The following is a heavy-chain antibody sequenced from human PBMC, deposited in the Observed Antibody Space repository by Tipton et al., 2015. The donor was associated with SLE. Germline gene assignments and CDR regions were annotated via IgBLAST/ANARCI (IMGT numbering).Heavy chain of an antibody. CDR1: GYTFTTYF. CDR3: AREGYYGDYAQSL. CDR2: ISAYNGNR. V-gene: IGHV1-18*04. D-gene: IGHD4-17*01. Sequence: QLVQSGAEVKKPGASVKVSCAASGYTFTTYFITWVRQAPGQGLEWMGWISAYNGNRKYAKKVQGRVTMTTDTSTSTAYLELRSLRSDDTAVYYCAREGYYGDYAQSLWGRGTLVTVSS. J-gene: IGHJ2*01.